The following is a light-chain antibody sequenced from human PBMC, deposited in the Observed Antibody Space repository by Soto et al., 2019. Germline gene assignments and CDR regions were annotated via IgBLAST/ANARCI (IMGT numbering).Light chain of an antibody. CDR2: GAS. CDR1: QTIDNK. Sequence: IVMTQSPATLSVSPGERATLSCRASQTIDNKLAWYQQRPGQAPRLLIYGASIRATGIPARFSGSGSGTEFTLTISGLQSEDFGVYYCQQVSGYPLSFGGGTKVEIK. J-gene: IGKJ4*01. V-gene: IGKV3-15*01. CDR3: QQVSGYPLS.